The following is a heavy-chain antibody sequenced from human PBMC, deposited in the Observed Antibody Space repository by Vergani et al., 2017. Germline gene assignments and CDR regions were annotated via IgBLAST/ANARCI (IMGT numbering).Heavy chain of an antibody. V-gene: IGHV3-30*02. CDR1: GFTFSSYG. J-gene: IGHJ6*02. Sequence: QVQLVESGGGVVQPGGSLRLSCAASGFTFSSYGMHWVRQAPGKGLEWVAFIRYDGSNKYYADSVKGRFTISRDNSKNTLYLQMNSLRAEDTAVYYCAKDVEYCSSTXCYALYYYYYGMDVWGQGTTVTVSS. CDR3: AKDVEYCSSTXCYALYYYYYGMDV. CDR2: IRYDGSNK. D-gene: IGHD2-2*01.